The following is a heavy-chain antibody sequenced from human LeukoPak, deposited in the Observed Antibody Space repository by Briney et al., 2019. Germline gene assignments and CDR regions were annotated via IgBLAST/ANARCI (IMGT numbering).Heavy chain of an antibody. Sequence: PGGSLTLSCAASGFTFSGSAMHWVRQASGKGLEWVGRIRSKANSHATAYATSVKGRFTISRDDSKNTAYLQMNSLKTEDMAVYYCTRVGSEMATIMGDAFDIWGQGTMVTVSS. V-gene: IGHV3-73*01. D-gene: IGHD5-24*01. CDR3: TRVGSEMATIMGDAFDI. CDR1: GFTFSGSA. CDR2: IRSKANSHAT. J-gene: IGHJ3*02.